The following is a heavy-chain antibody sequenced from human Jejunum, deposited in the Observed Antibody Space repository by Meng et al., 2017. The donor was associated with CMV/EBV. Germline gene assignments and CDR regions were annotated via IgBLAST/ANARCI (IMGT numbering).Heavy chain of an antibody. J-gene: IGHJ4*02. Sequence: EVRLVESGGGLVQPGGSLRLACAASGFTFSSDWMHWVRQAPGKGLEWVSRINTDGRNTNYADSVKGRFTISRDNAKNTLYLQMNSLRVEDTAVYYCARDYYSSGTHWGQGTLVTVSS. CDR1: GFTFSSDW. D-gene: IGHD6-19*01. V-gene: IGHV3-74*01. CDR2: INTDGRNT. CDR3: ARDYYSSGTH.